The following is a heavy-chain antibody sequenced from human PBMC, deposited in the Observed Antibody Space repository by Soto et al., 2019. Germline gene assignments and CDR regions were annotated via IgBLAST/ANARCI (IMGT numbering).Heavy chain of an antibody. CDR2: ITGSGGGT. CDR3: AKRPITAAGFDY. V-gene: IGHV3-23*01. CDR1: GFTFSNYA. Sequence: EVQLLESGGGLVQPGGSLRLSCAASGFTFSNYAMTWVRQAPGKGLEWVSVITGSGGGTYFVDSVKGRFTISRDNSKNTVYLQMNSLRAEDTAVYYCAKRPITAAGFDYWGQGTLVTVSS. J-gene: IGHJ4*02. D-gene: IGHD6-13*01.